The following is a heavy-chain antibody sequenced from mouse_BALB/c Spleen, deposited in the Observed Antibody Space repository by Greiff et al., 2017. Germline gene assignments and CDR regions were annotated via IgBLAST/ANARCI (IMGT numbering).Heavy chain of an antibody. CDR3: ARRTGTRGDYAMDY. D-gene: IGHD4-1*01. CDR1: GYAFTNYL. J-gene: IGHJ4*01. CDR2: INPGSGGT. Sequence: QVQLKESGAELVRPGTSVKVSCKASGYAFTNYLIEWVKQRPGQGLEWIGVINPGSGGTNYNEKFKGKATLTADKSSSTAYMQLSSLTSDDSAVYFCARRTGTRGDYAMDYWGQGTSVTVSS. V-gene: IGHV1-54*03.